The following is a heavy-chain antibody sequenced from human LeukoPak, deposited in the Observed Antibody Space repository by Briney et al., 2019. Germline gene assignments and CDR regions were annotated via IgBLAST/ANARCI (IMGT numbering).Heavy chain of an antibody. V-gene: IGHV5-51*01. J-gene: IGHJ4*02. CDR1: GFSFTSYW. Sequence: GESLKISCKGSGFSFTSYWIGWVRQMPGKGLEWMGIIYPGDSETRYSPSFQGQVTISADKSISTAYLQWSSLKASDTAMYYCARHISSGWYYLDYWGQGTLVTVSS. D-gene: IGHD6-19*01. CDR2: IYPGDSET. CDR3: ARHISSGWYYLDY.